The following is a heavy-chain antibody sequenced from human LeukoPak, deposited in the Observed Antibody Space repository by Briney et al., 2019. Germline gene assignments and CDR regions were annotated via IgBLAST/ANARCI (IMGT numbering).Heavy chain of an antibody. V-gene: IGHV4-4*07. Sequence: PSETLSLTCTVSGGSLSNYYWTWIRQPAWKGLEWIGHISTTGSTNYNPSLKSRVTMSVDTSKNQFSLKLSSVTAADTAVYYCARVRTTVTSEAYYYYYMDVWGKGTTVTVSS. CDR2: ISTTGST. CDR3: ARVRTTVTSEAYYYYYMDV. D-gene: IGHD4-17*01. CDR1: GGSLSNYY. J-gene: IGHJ6*03.